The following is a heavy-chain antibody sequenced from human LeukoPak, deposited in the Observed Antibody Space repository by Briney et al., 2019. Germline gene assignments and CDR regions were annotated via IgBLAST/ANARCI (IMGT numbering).Heavy chain of an antibody. CDR1: GYTFTGYY. CDR3: ARSGGYYDFWSGWDAFDI. Sequence: ASVKVSCTASGYTFTGYYMHWVRQAPGQGLEWMGWINPNSGGTNYAQKFQGRVTMTRDTSISTAYMELSRLRSDDTAVYYCARSGGYYDFWSGWDAFDIWGQGTMVTVSS. CDR2: INPNSGGT. V-gene: IGHV1-2*02. J-gene: IGHJ3*02. D-gene: IGHD3-3*01.